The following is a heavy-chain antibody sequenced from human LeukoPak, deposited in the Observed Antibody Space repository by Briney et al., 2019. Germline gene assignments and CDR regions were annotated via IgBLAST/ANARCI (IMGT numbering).Heavy chain of an antibody. CDR3: ARHFDAFDI. J-gene: IGHJ3*02. V-gene: IGHV4-30-4*01. CDR2: VYYNGNT. D-gene: IGHD3-3*02. Sequence: NPSETLSLTCTFSGDSINSRYSYWSWIRQPPGKGLEWIGYVYYNGNTFCNPSLESRVTLSIDTSKNQFSVKLSSVTAADTAVYYCARHFDAFDIWGPGTMVTVSS. CDR1: GDSINSRYSY.